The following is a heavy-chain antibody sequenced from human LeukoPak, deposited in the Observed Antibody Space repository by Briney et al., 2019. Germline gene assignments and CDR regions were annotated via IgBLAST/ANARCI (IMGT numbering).Heavy chain of an antibody. D-gene: IGHD5-24*01. V-gene: IGHV3-11*05. J-gene: IGHJ4*02. CDR3: LKGGWATIGPPKD. CDR1: GFTFSDYY. Sequence: GGSLRLSCAASGFTFSDYYMSWIRQAPGKGLEWVSYISSSSTYTNYADSVKGRFTISRDNAKNSLYLQMNSLRAEDTAVYNCLKGGWATIGPPKDWGQGTLVSVSS. CDR2: ISSSSTYT.